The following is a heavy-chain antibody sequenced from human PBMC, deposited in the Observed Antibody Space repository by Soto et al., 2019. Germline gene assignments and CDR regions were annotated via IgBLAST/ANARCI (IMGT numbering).Heavy chain of an antibody. CDR2: IIPIFGTA. J-gene: IGHJ3*02. V-gene: IGHV1-69*13. CDR3: ARSGGIPDAFVI. CDR1: GGTFSSYA. D-gene: IGHD2-2*02. Sequence: GASVKVSCKASGGTFSSYAISWVRQAPGQGLEWMGGIIPIFGTANYAQKFQGRVTITADESTSTAYMELSSLRSEDTAVYYCARSGGIPDAFVIWGQGTMVTVSS.